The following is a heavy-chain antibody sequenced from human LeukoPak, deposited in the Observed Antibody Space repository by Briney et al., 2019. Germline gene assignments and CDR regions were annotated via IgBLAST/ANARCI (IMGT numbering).Heavy chain of an antibody. Sequence: ASVKVSCKASGYTFTSYSVHWVRQAPGQGLEWMGIINPSGGNTSYAQKFQGRVTMTRDTSTSTVYMELSSLRSEDRAVYYCARDLHYDFWSGYLFDYWGQGTLVTVSS. D-gene: IGHD3-3*01. CDR3: ARDLHYDFWSGYLFDY. CDR2: INPSGGNT. V-gene: IGHV1-46*01. J-gene: IGHJ4*02. CDR1: GYTFTSYS.